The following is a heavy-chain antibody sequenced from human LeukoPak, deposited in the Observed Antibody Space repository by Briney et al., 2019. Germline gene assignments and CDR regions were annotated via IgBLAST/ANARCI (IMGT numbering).Heavy chain of an antibody. Sequence: SETLSLTCTVSGGSLSSSSYYWGWIRQPPGRGLEWIGSIYYSGSTYYNPSLKSRVTISVDTSKNQFSLKLSSVTAAETAVYYCARDRAARTYYYYYMDVWGKGTTVTVSS. CDR2: IYYSGST. CDR3: ARDRAARTYYYYYMDV. CDR1: GGSLSSSSYY. V-gene: IGHV4-39*07. J-gene: IGHJ6*03. D-gene: IGHD5-18*01.